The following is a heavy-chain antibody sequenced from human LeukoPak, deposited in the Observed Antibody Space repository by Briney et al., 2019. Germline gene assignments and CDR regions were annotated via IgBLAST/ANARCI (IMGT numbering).Heavy chain of an antibody. CDR3: ARVLVVPAAIDWFDP. CDR1: GYTFTGYY. CDR2: INPNSGGT. D-gene: IGHD2-2*01. J-gene: IGHJ5*02. Sequence: VASVRVSCTASGYTFTGYYMHWVRQAPGQGLEWMGWINPNSGGTNYAQKFQGRVTMTRDTSISTAYMELSRLRSDDTAVYYCARVLVVPAAIDWFDPWGQGTLVTVSS. V-gene: IGHV1-2*02.